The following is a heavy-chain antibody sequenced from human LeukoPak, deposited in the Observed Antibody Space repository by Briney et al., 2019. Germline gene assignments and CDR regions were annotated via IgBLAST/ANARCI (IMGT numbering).Heavy chain of an antibody. CDR2: ISSSSSYI. CDR3: ARSAVCSSTSCYTKWLDY. V-gene: IGHV3-21*01. Sequence: GGSLRLSCAASGFTFSSYSMNWVRQAPGKGLEWVSSISSSSSYIYYADSVKGRFTISRDNAKNSLYLQMNSLRAEDTAVYYCARSAVCSSTSCYTKWLDYWGQGTLVTVSS. J-gene: IGHJ4*02. D-gene: IGHD2-2*02. CDR1: GFTFSSYS.